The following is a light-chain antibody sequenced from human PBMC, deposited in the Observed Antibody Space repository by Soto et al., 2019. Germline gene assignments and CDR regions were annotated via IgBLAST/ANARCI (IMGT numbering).Light chain of an antibody. Sequence: EIVLTQSPGTLSLSPGERATLSCRASQSVSSYLAWYQQKPGQAPRLLIYGASSRATGIPDRFSGSGSGTDFTLTISRLEPEDFAAYYCQQYGSSPGKFGQGTK. CDR2: GAS. CDR1: QSVSSY. CDR3: QQYGSSPGK. V-gene: IGKV3-20*01. J-gene: IGKJ1*01.